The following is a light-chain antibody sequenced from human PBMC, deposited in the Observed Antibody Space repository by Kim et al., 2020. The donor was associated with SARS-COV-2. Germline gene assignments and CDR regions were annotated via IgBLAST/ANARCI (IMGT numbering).Light chain of an antibody. V-gene: IGLV3-25*03. CDR3: QSADSSGTVV. CDR1: ALQKQY. Sequence: VSPGQTARITCSGDALQKQYAYWYQQKPGQAPVLGIYKDSERPSGIPERFSGSSSGTTVTLTISGVQAEDEADYYCQSADSSGTVVFGGGTQLTVL. CDR2: KDS. J-gene: IGLJ2*01.